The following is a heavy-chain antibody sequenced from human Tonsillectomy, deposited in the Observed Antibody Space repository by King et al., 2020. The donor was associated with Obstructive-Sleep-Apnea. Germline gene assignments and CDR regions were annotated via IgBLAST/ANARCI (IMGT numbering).Heavy chain of an antibody. Sequence: QLVQAGGGLVQPGRSLRLSCTASGFTFGDYAMSWFRQAPGKGLEWGGFFISKAYGGTTEYAASVKGRCTISRDDSKSITYLQMNSLKTEDTAVYYCTRGSRGYGGYFDYWGQGTLVTVSS. CDR1: GFTFGDYA. V-gene: IGHV3-49*03. D-gene: IGHD4-23*01. CDR3: TRGSRGYGGYFDY. J-gene: IGHJ4*02. CDR2: FISKAYGGTT.